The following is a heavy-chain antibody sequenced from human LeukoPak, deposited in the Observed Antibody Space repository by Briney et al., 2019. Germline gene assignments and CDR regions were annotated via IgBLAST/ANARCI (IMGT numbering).Heavy chain of an antibody. CDR1: GFTFDDYA. D-gene: IGHD1-26*01. Sequence: PGGSLRLSCAASGFTFDDYAMHWVRQGPGKGLEWASLINGDGGSTYYADSVKGRFTISRDNGKNSLYLEMNSLRTEDTAFYYCAKGDRSGSYYNSFDPWGQGTLVTVSS. CDR3: AKGDRSGSYYNSFDP. J-gene: IGHJ5*02. V-gene: IGHV3-43*02. CDR2: INGDGGST.